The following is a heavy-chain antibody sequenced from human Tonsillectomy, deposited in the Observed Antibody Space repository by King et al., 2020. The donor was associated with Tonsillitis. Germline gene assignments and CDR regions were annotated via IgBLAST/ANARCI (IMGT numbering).Heavy chain of an antibody. J-gene: IGHJ4*02. D-gene: IGHD6-19*01. CDR1: GFSLTNARMG. V-gene: IGHV2-26*01. CDR2: IFSNDEK. Sequence: QLTLKESGPVLVKPTETLTLTCTVSGFSLTNARMGVSWIRQPPGKALECLAHIFSNDEKSYSTSLKSWLTISKDTSKSQVVLTMTNMDPVDTATYYCARTQGIAVAGHFDYWGQGTLVTVSS. CDR3: ARTQGIAVAGHFDY.